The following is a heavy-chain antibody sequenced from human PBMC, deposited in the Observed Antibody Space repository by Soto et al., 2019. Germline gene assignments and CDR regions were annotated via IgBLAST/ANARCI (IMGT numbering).Heavy chain of an antibody. Sequence: ASVKVSCKASGYTVTGYYIHWVRQAPGQGLEWMGWVSPNSGGADYAQKFQGRVTMTRDTSVSSAYMELSSLTSDDTAVYYCARANSGDDDEFDYWGQGTPVTVSS. D-gene: IGHD5-12*01. V-gene: IGHV1-2*02. CDR3: ARANSGDDDEFDY. CDR1: GYTVTGYY. CDR2: VSPNSGGA. J-gene: IGHJ4*02.